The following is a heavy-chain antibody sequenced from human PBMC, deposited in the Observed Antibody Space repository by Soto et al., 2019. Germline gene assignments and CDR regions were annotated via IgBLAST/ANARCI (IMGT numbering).Heavy chain of an antibody. V-gene: IGHV3-30*03. CDR2: ISYDGSNK. D-gene: IGHD5-18*01. CDR1: GFTFSSYG. J-gene: IGHJ3*02. CDR3: ARTGYSYGSWYAFDI. Sequence: GGSLRLSCAASGFTFSSYGMHWVRQAPGKGLEWVAVISYDGSNKYYADSVKGRFTISRDNSKNTLYLQMNSLRAEDTAVYYCARTGYSYGSWYAFDIWGQGTMVTVSS.